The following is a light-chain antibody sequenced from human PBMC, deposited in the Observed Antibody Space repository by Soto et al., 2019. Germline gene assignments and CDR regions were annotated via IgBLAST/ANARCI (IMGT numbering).Light chain of an antibody. CDR1: LSVSSGY. CDR3: QQYYSPPYT. J-gene: IGKJ2*01. V-gene: IGKV3-20*01. Sequence: EIVLTQSPGTLSLSPGERATLSCRASLSVSSGYLAWYQQKPGQAPRLLIYGASSRATGIPDRFSGSGSGTDFTLTISSLQAEDVAVYYCQQYYSPPYTFGQGTRLEIK. CDR2: GAS.